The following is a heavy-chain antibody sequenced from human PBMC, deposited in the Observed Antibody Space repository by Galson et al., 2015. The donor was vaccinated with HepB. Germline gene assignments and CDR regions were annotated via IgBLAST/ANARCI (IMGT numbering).Heavy chain of an antibody. CDR1: GFTFSSYA. V-gene: IGHV3-30-3*01. Sequence: SLRLSCAASGFTFSSYAMHWVRQAPGKGLGWVAVISFDGSNKYYTDSVKGRFTVSRDNSDNTLYLEMNNLRGEDTAVYYCARDFPNWYFDVCGRGTLVIVSS. J-gene: IGHJ2*01. CDR3: ARDFPNWYFDV. CDR2: ISFDGSNK.